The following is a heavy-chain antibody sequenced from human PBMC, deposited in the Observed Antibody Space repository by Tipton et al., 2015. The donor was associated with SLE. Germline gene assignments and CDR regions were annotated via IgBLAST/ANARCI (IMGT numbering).Heavy chain of an antibody. CDR1: GFTFSSYE. CDR2: ISSSGSTI. Sequence: GSLRLSCAASGFTFSSYEMNWVRQAPGKGLEWVSYISSSGSTIYYADSVKGRFTISRDNAKNSLYLQMNSLRAEDTAVYYCARASWWRPSGDLWGRGTLVTVSS. J-gene: IGHJ2*01. V-gene: IGHV3-48*03. D-gene: IGHD2-21*02. CDR3: ARASWWRPSGDL.